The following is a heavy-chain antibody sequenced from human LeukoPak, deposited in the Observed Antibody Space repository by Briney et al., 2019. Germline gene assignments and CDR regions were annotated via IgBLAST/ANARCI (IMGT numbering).Heavy chain of an antibody. J-gene: IGHJ4*02. V-gene: IGHV4-30-4*08. CDR2: IYYSGST. Sequence: SETLSLTCTVSGGSISSGDYYWSWIRQPPGKGLEWIGYIYYSGSTYYNPSLKSRVTISVDTSKNQFSLKLSSVTAADTAVYYCARAIAAADLSHRVHFDYWGQGTLVTVSS. CDR3: ARAIAAADLSHRVHFDY. D-gene: IGHD6-13*01. CDR1: GGSISSGDYY.